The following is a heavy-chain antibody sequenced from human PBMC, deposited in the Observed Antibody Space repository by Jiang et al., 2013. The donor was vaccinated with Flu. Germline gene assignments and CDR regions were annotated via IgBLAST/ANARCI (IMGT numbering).Heavy chain of an antibody. J-gene: IGHJ1*01. CDR1: GFTLSTHD. CDR3: VASAYGNGWTYFQL. CDR2: IALAGDT. V-gene: IGHV3-13*01. Sequence: QLVESGGGLVQPGGSLRLSCGASGFTLSTHDMHWVRQPPGEGLEWVSTIALAGDTFYADSVKGRFTIFRESAKNSLYLQMNNLTAGDTAVYYCVASAYGNGWTYFQLWGQGTLVTVSS. D-gene: IGHD6-19*01.